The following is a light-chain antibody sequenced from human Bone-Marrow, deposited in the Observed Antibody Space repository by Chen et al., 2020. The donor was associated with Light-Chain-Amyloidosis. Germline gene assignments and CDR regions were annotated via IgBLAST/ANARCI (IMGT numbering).Light chain of an antibody. Sequence: QSALPHPASVSGAPGQSITISCTRTSSDVGGDNHVSWYQQHPDKAPKLMIYEVTNRPSWVPDRFSGSKSDNTASLTISGLQTEDEADYFCSSYTITNTLVFGSGTRVTVL. CDR1: SSDVGGDNH. CDR2: EVT. CDR3: SSYTITNTLV. V-gene: IGLV2-14*01. J-gene: IGLJ1*01.